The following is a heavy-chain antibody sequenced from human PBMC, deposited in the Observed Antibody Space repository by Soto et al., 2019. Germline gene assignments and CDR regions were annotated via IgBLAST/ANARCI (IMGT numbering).Heavy chain of an antibody. CDR3: ARRSSSWYFDC. CDR1: GFTFSSYA. J-gene: IGHJ4*02. D-gene: IGHD6-13*01. CDR2: ISGSGDST. V-gene: IGHV3-23*01. Sequence: EVQLLESGGGLVQHGGSLRLSCAASGFTFSSYAMNWVRQAPGKGLEWVSVISGSGDSTYYADSVKGRFTISRDNSKNTLYLQMTNLRAEDTAVSYCARRSSSWYFDCWGQGTLVTVSS.